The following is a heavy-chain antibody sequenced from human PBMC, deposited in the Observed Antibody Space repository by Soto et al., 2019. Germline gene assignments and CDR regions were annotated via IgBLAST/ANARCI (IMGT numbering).Heavy chain of an antibody. CDR2: IYYSGST. CDR3: ARGRIFTVTDSSYSYMDV. Sequence: PSETLSLTCTVSGGSGSSSSYYGIWLRQPPGKGLEWIGYIYYSGSTNYNPSLKSRVTISVHTSKNLFSLKMRSVTAADTAVYYCARGRIFTVTDSSYSYMDVWAQGTTVPVSS. D-gene: IGHD4-4*01. V-gene: IGHV4-61*01. CDR1: GGSGSSSSYY. J-gene: IGHJ6*03.